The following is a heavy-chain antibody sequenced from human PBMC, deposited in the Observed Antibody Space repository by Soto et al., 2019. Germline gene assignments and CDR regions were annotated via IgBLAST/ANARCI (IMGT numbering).Heavy chain of an antibody. CDR1: GGSISSYY. J-gene: IGHJ4*02. D-gene: IGHD2-2*01. CDR3: ARGRGYCSSTNCYYFDY. CDR2: IYYSGST. Sequence: QVQLQESGPGLVKPSETLSLTCTVSGGSISSYYWSWIRQPPGKGLEWIGYIYYSGSTNYNPSLKSRVTISIDTSNNQFSLKLGSVTAADTAVYYCARGRGYCSSTNCYYFDYWGQGTLVTVSS. V-gene: IGHV4-59*12.